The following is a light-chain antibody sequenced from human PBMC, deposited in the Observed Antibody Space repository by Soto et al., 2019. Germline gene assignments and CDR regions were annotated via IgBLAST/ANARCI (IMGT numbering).Light chain of an antibody. CDR3: SSYAGGIKWV. J-gene: IGLJ3*02. CDR2: DVN. V-gene: IGLV2-11*01. CDR1: SSDVGGYHY. Sequence: QSVLTQPRSVSGSPGQSVTLSCTGTSSDVGGYHYVSWYQHHPGKAPKIIIYDVNKRPSGVPDRFSGSKSGNTASLTVSGLQAEDEADYYCSSYAGGIKWVFGGGTKVTVL.